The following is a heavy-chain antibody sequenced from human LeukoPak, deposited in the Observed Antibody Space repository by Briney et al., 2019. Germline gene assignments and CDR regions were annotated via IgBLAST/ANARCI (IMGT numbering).Heavy chain of an antibody. D-gene: IGHD1-26*01. CDR1: GGSFSGYY. CDR2: INHSGST. Sequence: PSETLSLTCAVYGGSFSGYYWSWIRQPPGRGLEWIGEINHSGSTNYNPSLKSRVTISVDTSKNQFSLKLSSVTAADTAVYYCARHGQWELPGFDYWGQGTLVTVSS. J-gene: IGHJ4*02. CDR3: ARHGQWELPGFDY. V-gene: IGHV4-34*01.